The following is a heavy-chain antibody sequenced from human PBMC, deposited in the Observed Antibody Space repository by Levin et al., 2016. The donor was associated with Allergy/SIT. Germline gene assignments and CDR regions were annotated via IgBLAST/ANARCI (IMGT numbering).Heavy chain of an antibody. CDR2: IYPGDSDT. CDR3: ARLTKKVVTPPMAPH. CDR1: GYSFTSYW. V-gene: IGHV5-51*01. D-gene: IGHD4-23*01. Sequence: GESLKISCKGSGYSFTSYWIGWVRQMPGKGLEWMGIIYPGDSDTRYSPSFQGQVTISADKSISTAYLQWSSLKASDTAMYYCARLTKKVVTPPMAPHWGQGTLVTVSS. J-gene: IGHJ4*02.